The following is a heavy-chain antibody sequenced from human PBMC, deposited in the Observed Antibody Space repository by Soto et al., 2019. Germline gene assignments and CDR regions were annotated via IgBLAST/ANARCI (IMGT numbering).Heavy chain of an antibody. CDR3: ARGGANSYDATRYFDL. V-gene: IGHV1-46*01. J-gene: IGHJ2*01. CDR1: GYTFTSYY. D-gene: IGHD5-18*01. CDR2: INPSGGST. Sequence: QVQLVQSGAEVKKPGASVKVSCKASGYTFTSYYMHWVRQAPGQGLEWMGIINPSGGSTSYAQKCQGRVTMTRDTSTSTVYMELSSLRSEDTAVYYCARGGANSYDATRYFDLWGRGTLVTVSS.